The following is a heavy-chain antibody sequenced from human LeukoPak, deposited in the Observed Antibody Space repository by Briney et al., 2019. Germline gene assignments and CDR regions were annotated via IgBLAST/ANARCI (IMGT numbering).Heavy chain of an antibody. D-gene: IGHD2-15*01. CDR1: GGTFSSYT. J-gene: IGHJ4*02. Sequence: SVKVSCKASGGTFSSYTISWVRQAPGQGLEWMGRIIPILGIANYAQKFQGRVTMTRNTSISTAYMELSSLRSEDTAVYYCARPDGICSGGSCYSGWGQGTLVTVSS. V-gene: IGHV1-69*02. CDR2: IIPILGIA. CDR3: ARPDGICSGGSCYSG.